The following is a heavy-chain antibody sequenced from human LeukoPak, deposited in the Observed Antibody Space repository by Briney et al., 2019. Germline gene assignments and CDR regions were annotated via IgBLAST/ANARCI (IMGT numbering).Heavy chain of an antibody. CDR2: FDPEDGET. CDR3: ATGPLPIVGAGVDY. V-gene: IGHV1-24*01. CDR1: GYTLTELS. D-gene: IGHD1-26*01. J-gene: IGHJ4*02. Sequence: ASVKVSCKVSGYTLTELSMHWVRQAPGKGLEWMGGFDPEDGETIYAQKFQGRVTMTEDTSTDTAYMELSSLRSEDTVVYYCATGPLPIVGAGVDYWGQGTLVTVSS.